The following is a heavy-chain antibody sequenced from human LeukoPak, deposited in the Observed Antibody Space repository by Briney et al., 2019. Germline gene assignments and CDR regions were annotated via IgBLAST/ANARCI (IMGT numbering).Heavy chain of an antibody. D-gene: IGHD3-9*01. CDR1: GGSISSGSHY. Sequence: SETLSLTCTVSGGSISSGSHYWSWIRQPAGKGLEWIGRIYTSGGTNYNPSLKSRVTISVDMSKNQFSLQLSSVTAADTAVYFCASSTWGYDILTGYSSYFDYWGQGNLVTVSS. V-gene: IGHV4-61*02. CDR3: ASSTWGYDILTGYSSYFDY. CDR2: IYTSGGT. J-gene: IGHJ4*02.